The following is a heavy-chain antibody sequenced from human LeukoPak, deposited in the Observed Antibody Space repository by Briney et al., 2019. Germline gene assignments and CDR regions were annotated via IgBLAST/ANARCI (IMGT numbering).Heavy chain of an antibody. Sequence: SETLSLTCAVSGYSISSGYYWGWIRQPPGKGLEWIGSIYHSGSTYYNPSLKSRVTISVDTSKNQFSLKLSSVTAADTAVYYCARSSSSFYFDYWGQGTLVTVSS. CDR3: ARSSSSFYFDY. J-gene: IGHJ4*02. D-gene: IGHD6-6*01. CDR2: IYHSGST. CDR1: GYSISSGYY. V-gene: IGHV4-38-2*01.